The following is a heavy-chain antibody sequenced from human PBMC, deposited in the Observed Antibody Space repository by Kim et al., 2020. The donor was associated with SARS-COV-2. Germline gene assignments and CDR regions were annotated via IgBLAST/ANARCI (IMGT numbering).Heavy chain of an antibody. J-gene: IGHJ5*02. CDR3: ARHGAVTSFVFDP. Sequence: CNPSLKVRVTLSVDPSKNQFSLRLTSVTAADTAVYYCARHGAVTSFVFDPWGQGTLVTVSS. D-gene: IGHD2-2*01. V-gene: IGHV4-39*01.